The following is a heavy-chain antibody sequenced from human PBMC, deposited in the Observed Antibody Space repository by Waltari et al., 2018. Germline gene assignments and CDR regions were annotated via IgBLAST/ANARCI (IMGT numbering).Heavy chain of an antibody. J-gene: IGHJ4*02. D-gene: IGHD4-17*01. V-gene: IGHV1-69*05. CDR3: VVTTVPHGRFDY. CDR2: IIPIFGTA. Sequence: QVQLVQSGAEVKKPGSSVKVSCKASGGTFSSYAISWVRQAPGQGLEWMGGIIPIFGTANYAQKFQGRVTITTDESTSTAYMELSSLRSEDTAVYYCVVTTVPHGRFDYWGQGTLVTVSS. CDR1: GGTFSSYA.